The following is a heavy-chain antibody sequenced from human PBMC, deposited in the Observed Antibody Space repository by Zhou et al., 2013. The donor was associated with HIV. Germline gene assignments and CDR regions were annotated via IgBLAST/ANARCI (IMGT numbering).Heavy chain of an antibody. CDR1: GGTFSSYD. CDR3: AGTGKYDAFDI. D-gene: IGHD7-27*01. Sequence: QVQLVQSGAEVKKPGSSVKVSCKASGGTFSSYDINWVRQATGQGLEWMGWMNPNSGNTGYAQKFQGRVTITRNTSISTAYMELSSLRSEDTAVYYCAGTGKYDAFDIWGQGTMVTVSS. CDR2: MNPNSGNT. V-gene: IGHV1-8*03. J-gene: IGHJ3*02.